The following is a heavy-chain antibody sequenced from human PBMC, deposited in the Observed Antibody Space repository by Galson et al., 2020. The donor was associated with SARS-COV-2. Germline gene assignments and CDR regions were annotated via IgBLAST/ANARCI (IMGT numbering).Heavy chain of an antibody. J-gene: IGHJ6*02. CDR3: ARNTAYETWGGPGYYYFGMGV. CDR1: GFTFRNYS. V-gene: IGHV3-21*01. D-gene: IGHD3-16*01. CDR2: ISTSSSYI. Sequence: TGGSLRLSCAASGFTFRNYSMNWVRQAPGKGLEWVSSISTSSSYIYYADSVKGRFTISRDNAKNSLYLQMNSLRAEDTAVYYCARNTAYETWGGPGYYYFGMGVWGQGTTVTVSS.